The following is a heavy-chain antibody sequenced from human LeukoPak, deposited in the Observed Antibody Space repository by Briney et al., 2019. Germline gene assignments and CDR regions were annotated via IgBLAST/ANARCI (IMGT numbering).Heavy chain of an antibody. CDR2: INPNSGGT. CDR1: EYTFTGYY. Sequence: ASVKVSCKASEYTFTGYYIHWVRQAPGQGLEWMGWINPNSGGTDYAQKFQGRVTMTRDTSISTAYMELSRLRSDDTAVYYCARPELPGIWGNWFDPWGQGTLVTVSS. CDR3: ARPELPGIWGNWFDP. V-gene: IGHV1-2*02. D-gene: IGHD3-16*01. J-gene: IGHJ5*02.